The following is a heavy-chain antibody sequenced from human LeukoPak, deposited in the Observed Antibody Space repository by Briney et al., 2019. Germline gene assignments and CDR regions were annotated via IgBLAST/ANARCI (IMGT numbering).Heavy chain of an antibody. V-gene: IGHV4-59*01. Sequence: SETLSLTCSVSGGSIRSYYWSWIRQPPGKGLEWIGYIYYSGSTNYIPSLKSRVTLSVDTSKNQFSLKLSSVTAADTAVYYCARTPGGVAPFDYWSQGTLVTVSS. CDR2: IYYSGST. D-gene: IGHD3-16*01. CDR1: GGSIRSYY. CDR3: ARTPGGVAPFDY. J-gene: IGHJ4*02.